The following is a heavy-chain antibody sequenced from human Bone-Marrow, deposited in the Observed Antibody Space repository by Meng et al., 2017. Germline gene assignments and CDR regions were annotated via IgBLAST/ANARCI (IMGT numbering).Heavy chain of an antibody. CDR2: IWYDGSNK. CDR1: GFTFSSYG. CDR3: ARGRYNFDY. D-gene: IGHD1-1*01. Sequence: GESLKISCAASGFTFSSYGMHWVRQAPGKGLEWVAVIWYDGSNKYYADFVKGRFTISRDNSKNTLYLQMNSLRAEDTAVYYCARGRYNFDYWCQGTLVTVSS. V-gene: IGHV3-33*01. J-gene: IGHJ4*02.